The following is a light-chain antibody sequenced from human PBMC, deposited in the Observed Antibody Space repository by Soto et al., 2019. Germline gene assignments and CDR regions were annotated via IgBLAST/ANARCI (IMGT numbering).Light chain of an antibody. CDR3: QKYNGSPLT. J-gene: IGKJ4*01. Sequence: DIQMTQSPSSLSASVGDRVTITCRASQGIIYYLAWYQQKPGKAPNLLIYDASNLQSGVPSRFSGSGSGTDFTLTISSLQPEDVATYFCQKYNGSPLTFGGGTKVEFK. V-gene: IGKV1-27*01. CDR1: QGIIYY. CDR2: DAS.